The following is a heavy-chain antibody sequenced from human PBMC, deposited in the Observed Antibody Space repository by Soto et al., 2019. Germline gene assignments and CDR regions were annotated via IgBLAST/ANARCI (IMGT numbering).Heavy chain of an antibody. CDR1: GGTFSSYA. Sequence: QVQLVQSGAEVKKPGSSVKVSCKASGGTFSSYAISWVRQAPGQGLEWKGGIIPIFGTANYAQKFQARVTITADESTSTAYKELSRLRSEDTAVYYCARCHQISCRYYGMDVWGQGTTVTVSS. CDR2: IIPIFGTA. J-gene: IGHJ6*02. CDR3: ARCHQISCRYYGMDV. V-gene: IGHV1-69*01.